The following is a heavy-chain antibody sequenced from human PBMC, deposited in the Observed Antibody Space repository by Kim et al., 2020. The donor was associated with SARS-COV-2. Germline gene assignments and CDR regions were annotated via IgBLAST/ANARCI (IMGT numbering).Heavy chain of an antibody. J-gene: IGHJ4*02. V-gene: IGHV4-39*01. CDR1: GGSISSSSYY. Sequence: SETLSLTCTVSGGSISSSSYYWGWIRQPPGKGLEWIGSIYYSGSTYYNPSLKSRVTISVDTSKNQFSLKLSSVTAADTAVYYCARRMSRPVRGVTHIDYWGQGTLVTVSS. D-gene: IGHD3-10*01. CDR3: ARRMSRPVRGVTHIDY. CDR2: IYYSGST.